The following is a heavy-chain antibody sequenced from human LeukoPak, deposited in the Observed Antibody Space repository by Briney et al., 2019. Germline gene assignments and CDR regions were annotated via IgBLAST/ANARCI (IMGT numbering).Heavy chain of an antibody. CDR3: ARGIQLWFHYYYYGMDV. Sequence: GSSVKVSCKASGGTFSSYAISWVRQAPGQGLEWMGGIIPIFGTANYAQKFQGRVTITADESTSTAYMELRSLRSDDTAVYYCARGIQLWFHYYYYGMDVWGQGTTVTVSS. V-gene: IGHV1-69*01. CDR1: GGTFSSYA. J-gene: IGHJ6*02. CDR2: IIPIFGTA. D-gene: IGHD5-18*01.